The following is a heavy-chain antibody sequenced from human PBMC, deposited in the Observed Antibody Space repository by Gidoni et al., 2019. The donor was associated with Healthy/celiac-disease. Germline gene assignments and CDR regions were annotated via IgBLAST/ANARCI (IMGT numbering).Heavy chain of an antibody. CDR3: ARMYDILTGYDYGMDV. D-gene: IGHD3-9*01. CDR1: GFTFSSYS. V-gene: IGHV3-21*01. Sequence: EVQLVESGGGLVKPGGSLRLSCAASGFTFSSYSMNWVRQAPGKGLEWVSSISSSSSYIYYADSVKGRFTISRDNAKNSLYLQMNSLRAEDTAVYYCARMYDILTGYDYGMDVWGQGTTVTVSS. CDR2: ISSSSSYI. J-gene: IGHJ6*02.